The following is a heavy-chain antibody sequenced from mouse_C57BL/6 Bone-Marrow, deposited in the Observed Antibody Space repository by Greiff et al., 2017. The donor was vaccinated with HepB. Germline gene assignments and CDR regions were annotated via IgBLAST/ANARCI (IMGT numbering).Heavy chain of an antibody. CDR2: ISRGSSTI. CDR3: ARGGYPDY. D-gene: IGHD2-2*01. CDR1: GFTFSDYG. J-gene: IGHJ2*01. V-gene: IGHV5-17*01. Sequence: EVQGVESGGGLVKPGGSLKLSCAASGFTFSDYGMHWVRQAPEKGLEWVAYISRGSSTIYYADTVKGRFTISRYNAKNNLFLQMTSLRSDDTAMYYCARGGYPDYWGQGTTLTVSS.